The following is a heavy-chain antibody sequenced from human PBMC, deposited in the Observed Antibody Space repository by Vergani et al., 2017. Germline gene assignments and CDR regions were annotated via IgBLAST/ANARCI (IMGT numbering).Heavy chain of an antibody. J-gene: IGHJ4*02. Sequence: QVQLVESGGGVVQPGRSLRLSCAASGFTFSSYGMHWVRQAPGKGLEWVAVIWYDGSNKYYADSVKGRFTISRDNSKNTLYLQMNRLRAEDTAVYYCARVFGYSYPYYFDYWGQGTLVTVSS. CDR3: ARVFGYSYPYYFDY. CDR1: GFTFSSYG. D-gene: IGHD5-18*01. CDR2: IWYDGSNK. V-gene: IGHV3-33*01.